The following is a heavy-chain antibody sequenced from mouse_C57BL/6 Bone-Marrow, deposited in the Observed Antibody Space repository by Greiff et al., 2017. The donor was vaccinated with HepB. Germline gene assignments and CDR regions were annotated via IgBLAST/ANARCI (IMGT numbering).Heavy chain of an antibody. CDR1: GYTFTSYW. D-gene: IGHD1-1*01. Sequence: VQLQQPGAELVRPGSSVKLSCKASGYTFTSYWMAWVKQRPGQGLEWIGNIYPSDSETHYNQKFKDKATLTVDKSSSTAYMQLSSLTSEDSAVYYCARARYYGSPLDYWGQGTTLTVSS. J-gene: IGHJ2*01. CDR3: ARARYYGSPLDY. V-gene: IGHV1-61*01. CDR2: IYPSDSET.